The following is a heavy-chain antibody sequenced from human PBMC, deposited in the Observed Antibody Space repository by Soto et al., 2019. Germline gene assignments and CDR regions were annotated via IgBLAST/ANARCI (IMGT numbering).Heavy chain of an antibody. D-gene: IGHD5-18*01. CDR2: IYPDDSDT. CDR1: GYNFSTYW. CDR3: ARQQSAVVTAPSVH. J-gene: IGHJ4*02. Sequence: GESLKISCKGSGYNFSTYWIAWVRQMPGKGLEWMGIIYPDDSDTRYSPSFKGQVTMSADKSISTAYLQWSSLKASDTALYYCARQQSAVVTAPSVHWGQGTLVTVSS. V-gene: IGHV5-51*01.